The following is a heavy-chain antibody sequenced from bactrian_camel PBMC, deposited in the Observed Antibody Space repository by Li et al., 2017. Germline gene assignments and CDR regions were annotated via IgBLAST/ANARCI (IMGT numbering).Heavy chain of an antibody. J-gene: IGHJ4*01. Sequence: HVQLVESGGGSVQAGETLRLSCTASGFTLDAHDMGWYRQAAGDQCPVVSIMGSDGRAVYADSVKGRFTVSQDTGKYTVSLQMNSLKPDDTALYYCAADGGTYPCYSGSWYNRAEYTFWGQGTQVTVS. CDR3: AADGGTYPCYSGSWYNRAEYTF. V-gene: IGHV3S63*01. CDR2: IMGSDGRA. D-gene: IGHD3*01. CDR1: GFTLDAHD.